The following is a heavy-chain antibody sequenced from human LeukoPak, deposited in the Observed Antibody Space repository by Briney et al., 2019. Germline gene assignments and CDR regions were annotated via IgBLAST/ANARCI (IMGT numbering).Heavy chain of an antibody. V-gene: IGHV3-33*01. CDR1: GFTLSSHG. CDR2: IWYDGSKE. Sequence: SGGSLRLSCAASGFTLSSHGMHWVRQAPGKGLEWVALIWYDGSKENYADSVKGRFTISRDMSKNTLNPQMNSLRVEDTAVFYCARDLSFGSLDFRGQGTLVTVSS. D-gene: IGHD1-26*01. J-gene: IGHJ4*02. CDR3: ARDLSFGSLDF.